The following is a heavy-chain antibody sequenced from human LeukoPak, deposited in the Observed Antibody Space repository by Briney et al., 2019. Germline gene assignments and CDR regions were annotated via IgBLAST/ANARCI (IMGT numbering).Heavy chain of an antibody. V-gene: IGHV3-33*08. D-gene: IGHD3-22*01. CDR2: IWYDGSNK. Sequence: PGGSLRLSCVASGFTFSGFEMNWVRQAPGKGLEWVAVIWYDGSNKYYADSVKGRFTISRDNSKNTLYLQMNSLRAEDTAVYYCARAGHSSGYYFFDYWGQGTLVTVSS. J-gene: IGHJ4*02. CDR3: ARAGHSSGYYFFDY. CDR1: GFTFSGFE.